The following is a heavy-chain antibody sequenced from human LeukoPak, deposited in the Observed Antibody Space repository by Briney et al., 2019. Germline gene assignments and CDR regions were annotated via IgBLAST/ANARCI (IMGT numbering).Heavy chain of an antibody. CDR1: GFTVSSNY. CDR3: ARDLSEYYDSSGYIY. D-gene: IGHD3-22*01. V-gene: IGHV3-30*02. J-gene: IGHJ4*02. CDR2: IRYDGSNK. Sequence: GFLRLSCAASGFTVSSNYMSWVRQAPGKGLEWVAFIRYDGSNKYYADSVKGRFTISRDNSKNTLYLQMNSLRAEDTAVYYCARDLSEYYDSSGYIYWGQGTLVTVSS.